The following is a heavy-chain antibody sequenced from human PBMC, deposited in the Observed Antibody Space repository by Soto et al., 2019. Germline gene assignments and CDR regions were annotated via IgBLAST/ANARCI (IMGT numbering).Heavy chain of an antibody. D-gene: IGHD3-10*02. Sequence: GGSLRLSCVAYTFTLSSYGMTWVRQAPGKGLECVSSISPSGGDTYYADSVQGRVTISRDNSINTLYLQMDSLRVEDTAVYYCARSVRPELRSIDVWGKGTTVTGS. CDR1: TFTLSSYG. J-gene: IGHJ6*03. CDR3: ARSVRPELRSIDV. CDR2: ISPSGGDT. V-gene: IGHV3-23*01.